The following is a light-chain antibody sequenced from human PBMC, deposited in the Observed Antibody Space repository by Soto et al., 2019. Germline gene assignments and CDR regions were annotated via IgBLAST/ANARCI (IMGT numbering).Light chain of an antibody. J-gene: IGKJ5*01. CDR3: QQSHSYPIT. V-gene: IGKV1-16*02. CDR2: AAS. Sequence: DIQMTQSPSSLSASVGDRVTITCRASQGIRNHLAWFQQKPGKAPKSLIYAASNLQSGVPSKFSGSGSGTDFSRTISSLQPEDFATYYCQQSHSYPITGVQWTRLEMK. CDR1: QGIRNH.